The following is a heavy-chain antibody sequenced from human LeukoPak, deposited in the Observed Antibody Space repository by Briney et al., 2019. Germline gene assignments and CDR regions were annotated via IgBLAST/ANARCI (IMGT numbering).Heavy chain of an antibody. Sequence: GGSLRLSCSASTFTFSGYYMSWIRQAPGKGLDWVSYISSSGRSIYYTDSVKGRFTISRDNAKNSVYLQMNSLRAEDTAVYYCARAFKVPSWYFDLWGRGTLVTVSS. V-gene: IGHV3-11*01. CDR3: ARAFKVPSWYFDL. J-gene: IGHJ2*01. CDR2: ISSSGRSI. CDR1: TFTFSGYY.